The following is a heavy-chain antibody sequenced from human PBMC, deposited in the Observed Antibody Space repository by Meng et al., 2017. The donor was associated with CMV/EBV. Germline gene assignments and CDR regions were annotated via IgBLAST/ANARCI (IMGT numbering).Heavy chain of an antibody. Sequence: QVQLQASRPGLVKPSQTLSLPCTVSGGSISSGDYYWSWIRQPPGKGLEWIGYIYYSGSTYYNPSLKSRVTISVDTSKNQFSLKLSSVTAADTAVYYCARVTSRVAGAFDYWGQGTLVTVSS. CDR3: ARVTSRVAGAFDY. D-gene: IGHD1-14*01. J-gene: IGHJ4*02. CDR1: GGSISSGDYY. V-gene: IGHV4-30-4*08. CDR2: IYYSGST.